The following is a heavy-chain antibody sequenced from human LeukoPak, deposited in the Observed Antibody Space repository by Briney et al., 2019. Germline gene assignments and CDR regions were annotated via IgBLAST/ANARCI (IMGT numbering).Heavy chain of an antibody. CDR2: IYTSGST. V-gene: IGHV4-4*07. Sequence: PSETLSLTCTVSGGSISSYYWSWIRPPAGKGLGWIGRIYTSGSTNYTLSLKSRVTMSVDTSKNQCSLKLSSVTAADTAVYYCARGDFWSDVWGQGTLVTVSS. CDR1: GGSISSYY. CDR3: ARGDFWSDV. D-gene: IGHD3-3*01. J-gene: IGHJ4*02.